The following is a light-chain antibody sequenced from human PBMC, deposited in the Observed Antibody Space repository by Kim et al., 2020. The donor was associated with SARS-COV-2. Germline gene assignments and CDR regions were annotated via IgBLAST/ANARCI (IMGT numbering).Light chain of an antibody. J-gene: IGLJ2*01. V-gene: IGLV3-27*01. CDR2: KDS. CDR3: YSAADNIGV. CDR1: VLAKKY. Sequence: SYELTQPSSVSVSPGQTVRITCSGDVLAKKYARWFQQKPGQAPVLVIYKDSERPSGIPERFSGSSSGTTVTLTISRAQVEDEADYYCYSAADNIGVFGGGTQLTVL.